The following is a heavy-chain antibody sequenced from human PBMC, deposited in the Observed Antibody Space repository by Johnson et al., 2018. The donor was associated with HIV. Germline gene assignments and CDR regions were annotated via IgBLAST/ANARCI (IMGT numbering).Heavy chain of an antibody. Sequence: QVQLVESGGGLVQPGGSLRLSCAASGFTFSDYYMSWIRQAPGKGLEWVSYISSSGSTIYYADSVKGRVTISRDNAKNSLYLQMNSLRAEDTAVYFCARGCRDGYTCDVFDVWGQGTRVTVSS. V-gene: IGHV3-11*04. CDR2: ISSSGSTI. J-gene: IGHJ3*01. CDR3: ARGCRDGYTCDVFDV. D-gene: IGHD5-24*01. CDR1: GFTFSDYY.